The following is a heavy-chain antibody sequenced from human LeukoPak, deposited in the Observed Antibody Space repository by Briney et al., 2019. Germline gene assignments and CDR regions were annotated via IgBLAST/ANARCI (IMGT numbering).Heavy chain of an antibody. CDR1: GFTFSSYE. Sequence: GGSLRLSCAASGFTFSSYEMNWVRQAPGKGLEWVSSISRRGDSIYYADSVKGRFTVSRDNAKNSLYLQMNSLRAEDTAVYYCARDFVGYDILTGYAPRHFDYWGQGTLVTVSS. J-gene: IGHJ4*02. D-gene: IGHD3-9*01. CDR2: ISRRGDSI. V-gene: IGHV3-48*03. CDR3: ARDFVGYDILTGYAPRHFDY.